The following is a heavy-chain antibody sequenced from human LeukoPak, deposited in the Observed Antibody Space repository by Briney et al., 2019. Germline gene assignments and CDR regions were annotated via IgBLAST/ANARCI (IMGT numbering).Heavy chain of an antibody. Sequence: QAGGSLRLSCAASGFTFSTYAMSWVRQAPGKRLEWVSGISVSGGGTYYADSVKGRFTISRDNSRNTLYLQMSSLRVEDTAIYYCAKEASSGPLDYWGQGTLVTVSS. CDR2: ISVSGGGT. J-gene: IGHJ4*02. CDR3: AKEASSGPLDY. V-gene: IGHV3-23*01. D-gene: IGHD2-15*01. CDR1: GFTFSTYA.